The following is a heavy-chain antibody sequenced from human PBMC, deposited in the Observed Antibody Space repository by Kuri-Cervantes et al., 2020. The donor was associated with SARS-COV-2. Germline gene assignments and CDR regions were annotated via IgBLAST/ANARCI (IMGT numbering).Heavy chain of an antibody. D-gene: IGHD2-15*01. V-gene: IGHV4-39*01. CDR1: GGSISSSSYY. J-gene: IGHJ6*03. CDR3: ARPPPILGVEGSYYYYYMDV. CDR2: IYYSGST. Sequence: SETLSLTCTVSGGSISSSSYYWGWIRQPPGKRLEWIGSIYYSGSTYYNPSLKSRVTISVDTSKNQFSLKLSSMTAADTAVYYCARPPPILGVEGSYYYYYMDVWGKGTTVTVSS.